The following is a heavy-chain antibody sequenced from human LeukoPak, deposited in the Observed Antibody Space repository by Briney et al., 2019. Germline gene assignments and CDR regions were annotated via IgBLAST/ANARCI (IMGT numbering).Heavy chain of an antibody. CDR1: GGSISSHY. J-gene: IGHJ5*02. Sequence: PSETLSLTCTVSGGSISSHYWSWIRQPPGKGLEWIGYIYYSGSTNYNPSLKSRVTISVDTSKNQFSLKLSSVTAADTAVYYCAGHRKDYSNYVRWFDPWGQGTLVTVSS. V-gene: IGHV4-59*11. D-gene: IGHD4-11*01. CDR2: IYYSGST. CDR3: AGHRKDYSNYVRWFDP.